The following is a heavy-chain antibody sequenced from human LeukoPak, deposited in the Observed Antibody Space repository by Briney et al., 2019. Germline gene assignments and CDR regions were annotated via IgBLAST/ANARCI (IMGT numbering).Heavy chain of an antibody. J-gene: IGHJ3*02. CDR3: AKDTSGYSSGRGAFDI. Sequence: GGSLRLSCAASGFTFDDYAMHWVRQAPGKGLEWVSGISWNSGSIGYADSVKGRFTISRDNAKNSLYLQMNSLRAEDTALYYCAKDTSGYSSGRGAFDIWGQGTMVTVSS. D-gene: IGHD6-19*01. V-gene: IGHV3-9*01. CDR1: GFTFDDYA. CDR2: ISWNSGSI.